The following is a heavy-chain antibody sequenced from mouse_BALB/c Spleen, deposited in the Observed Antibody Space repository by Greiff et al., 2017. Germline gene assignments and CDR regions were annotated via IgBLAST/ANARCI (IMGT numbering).Heavy chain of an antibody. V-gene: IGHV1S56*01. J-gene: IGHJ3*01. CDR1: GYTFTSYY. CDR3: ARWDYDYDGGFAY. D-gene: IGHD2-4*01. Sequence: QVQLQQSGPELVKPGASVRISCKASGYTFTSYYIHWVKQRPGQGLEWIGWIYPGNVNTKYNEKFKGKATLTADKSSSTAYMQLSSLTSEDSAVYFCARWDYDYDGGFAYWGQGTLVTVSA. CDR2: IYPGNVNT.